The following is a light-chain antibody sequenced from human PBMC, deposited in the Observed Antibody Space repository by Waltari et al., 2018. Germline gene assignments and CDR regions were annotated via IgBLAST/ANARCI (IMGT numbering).Light chain of an antibody. CDR2: EVT. J-gene: IGLJ3*02. CDR1: SSDFGNYIF. CDR3: SSFAGRWV. Sequence: QSALTQPPSASGSPGQSVTISCTGTSSDFGNYIFVSWYQQHPGKAPKVIIYEVTKRSSGVPDRFSGSKSGNTASLTVSGLQAEDEADYYCSSFAGRWVFGGGTKLTVL. V-gene: IGLV2-8*01.